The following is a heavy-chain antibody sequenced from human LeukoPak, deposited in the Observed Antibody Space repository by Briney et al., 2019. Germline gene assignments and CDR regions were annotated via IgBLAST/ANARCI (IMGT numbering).Heavy chain of an antibody. CDR2: IYYSGST. V-gene: IGHV4-39*01. CDR1: GYSISTTYY. Sequence: SETLSLTCTVSGYSISTTYYWGWIRQPPGKGLEWIGTIYYSGSTYYNPSLKSRVTISVGTSKNQFSLKLSSVTAADTAVYYCARHDSSGPYNAFDIWGQGTMVTVSS. D-gene: IGHD3-22*01. CDR3: ARHDSSGPYNAFDI. J-gene: IGHJ3*02.